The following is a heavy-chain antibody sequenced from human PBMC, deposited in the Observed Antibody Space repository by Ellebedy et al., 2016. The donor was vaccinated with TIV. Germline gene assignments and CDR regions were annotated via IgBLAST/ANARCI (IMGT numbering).Heavy chain of an antibody. Sequence: GESLKISCVASGFTFSNYAMAWVRPTPGKGLERVSGIYRGGGTTYYADSVKGRFTISRDNSKNTLYLQMNSLRAEDTAIYDSAKDQVGGDGRRVFDIWGQGTMVTVSS. CDR3: AKDQVGGDGRRVFDI. CDR1: GFTFSNYA. V-gene: IGHV3-23*01. J-gene: IGHJ3*02. D-gene: IGHD3-16*01. CDR2: IYRGGGTT.